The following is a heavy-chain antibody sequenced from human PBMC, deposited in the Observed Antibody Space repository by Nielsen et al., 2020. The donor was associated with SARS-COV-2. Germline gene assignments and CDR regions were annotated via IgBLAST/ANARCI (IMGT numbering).Heavy chain of an antibody. J-gene: IGHJ4*02. CDR1: RFNLGTYW. CDR2: INRDGSTT. CDR3: ASGEWEVN. V-gene: IGHV3-74*01. Sequence: GGSLRLSCAASRFNLGTYWMHWVRQTPGKGLLWVSRINRDGSTTDYADSVKGRFTISRDNSKNTLYLQMNSLRAEDTAVYYCASGEWEVNWCQGTLVTVSA. D-gene: IGHD1-26*01.